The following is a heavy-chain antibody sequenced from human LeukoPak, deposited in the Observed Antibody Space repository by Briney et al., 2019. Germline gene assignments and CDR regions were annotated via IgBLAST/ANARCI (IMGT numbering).Heavy chain of an antibody. V-gene: IGHV4-39*01. CDR3: ARHGAYCSSTSCERKSRFDP. CDR1: GGSISSSSYY. J-gene: IGHJ5*02. Sequence: PSETLSLTCTVSGGSISSSSYYWGWIRQPPGKGLEWIGSIYYSGSTYYNPSLKSRVTISVDTSKNQFSLKLSSVTAADTAVYYCARHGAYCSSTSCERKSRFDPWGQGTLVTVSS. D-gene: IGHD2-2*01. CDR2: IYYSGST.